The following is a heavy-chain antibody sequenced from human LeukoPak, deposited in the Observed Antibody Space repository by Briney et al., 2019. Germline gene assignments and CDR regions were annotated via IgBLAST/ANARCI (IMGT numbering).Heavy chain of an antibody. CDR1: GYSFTSYD. CDR3: ARDSGAYWYFDL. Sequence: ASVKVSCKASGYSFTSYDINWVRQATGQGLEWMGWMNPNSGNTGYAQKFQGRVTITRNTSISTVYMELSSLRSEDTAVYYCARDSGAYWYFDLWGRGTLVTVSS. V-gene: IGHV1-8*03. CDR2: MNPNSGNT. D-gene: IGHD3-10*01. J-gene: IGHJ2*01.